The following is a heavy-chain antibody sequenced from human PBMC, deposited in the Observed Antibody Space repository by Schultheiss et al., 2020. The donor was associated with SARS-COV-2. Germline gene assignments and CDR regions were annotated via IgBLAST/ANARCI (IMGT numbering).Heavy chain of an antibody. D-gene: IGHD6-6*01. CDR1: GFTFSSYA. Sequence: GGSLRLSCAASGFTFSSYAMSWVRQAPGKGLEWVPAISGSGGSTYYADSVKGRFTVSRDNSKNTLYLQMNSLRADDTAVYYCARNAARLITRAQFDYWGQGALVTVSS. J-gene: IGHJ4*02. V-gene: IGHV3-23*01. CDR3: ARNAARLITRAQFDY. CDR2: ISGSGGST.